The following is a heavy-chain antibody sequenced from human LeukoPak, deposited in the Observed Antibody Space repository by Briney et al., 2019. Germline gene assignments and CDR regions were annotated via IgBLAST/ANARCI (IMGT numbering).Heavy chain of an antibody. J-gene: IGHJ3*02. CDR1: GFTFSSYW. CDR3: ARELRFLEWLRAFDI. V-gene: IGHV3-7*01. D-gene: IGHD3-3*01. Sequence: GGSLRLCCAASGFTFSSYWMSWVRQAPGKGLEWVANIKQDGSEKYYVDSVKGRFTISRDNANNSLYLQMNSLRAEDTAVYYCARELRFLEWLRAFDIWGQGTMLTVSS. CDR2: IKQDGSEK.